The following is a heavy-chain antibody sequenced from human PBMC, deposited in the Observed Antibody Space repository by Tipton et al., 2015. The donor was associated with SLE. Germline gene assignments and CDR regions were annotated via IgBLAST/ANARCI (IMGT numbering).Heavy chain of an antibody. D-gene: IGHD2-2*01. J-gene: IGHJ5*02. Sequence: TLSLTCTVSGGSVSSYYWSWIRQPPGKGLGWIGYIYSSGTTNYSPSLKSRVTISVDTSKNQFSLNLSSVTAADTAVYYCARGGGYCSTKSCYWFDPWGPGTQVTVSS. CDR1: GGSVSSYY. V-gene: IGHV4-59*02. CDR2: IYSSGTT. CDR3: ARGGGYCSTKSCYWFDP.